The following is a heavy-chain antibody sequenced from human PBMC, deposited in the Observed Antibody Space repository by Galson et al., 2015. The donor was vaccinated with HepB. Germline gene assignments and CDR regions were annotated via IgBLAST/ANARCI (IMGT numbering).Heavy chain of an antibody. J-gene: IGHJ4*02. CDR3: AAIPLGGSFDY. CDR1: GLTFSNSA. D-gene: IGHD6-19*01. CDR2: IVVGSGDT. V-gene: IGHV1-58*01. Sequence: SVKVSCKASGLTFSNSAVQWVRQARGQRLEWVGWIVVGSGDTNYTQKFQERVAITRDMSTDTAYMELSSLRFDDTAVYYCAAIPLGGSFDYWGQGTLVTVSS.